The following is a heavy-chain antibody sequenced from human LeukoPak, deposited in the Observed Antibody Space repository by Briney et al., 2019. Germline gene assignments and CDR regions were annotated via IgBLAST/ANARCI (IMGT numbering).Heavy chain of an antibody. D-gene: IGHD3-3*01. J-gene: IGHJ4*02. CDR2: IYYSGST. CDR1: GGSISSSSYY. V-gene: IGHV4-39*07. CDR3: ERDYYDFWSGYYDY. Sequence: SETLSLTCTVSGGSISSSSYYWGWIRQPPGKGLEWIVSIYYSGSTYYNPSLKSRVTISVDTSKNQFSLKLSSVTAADTAVYYCERDYYDFWSGYYDYWGQGTLVTVSS.